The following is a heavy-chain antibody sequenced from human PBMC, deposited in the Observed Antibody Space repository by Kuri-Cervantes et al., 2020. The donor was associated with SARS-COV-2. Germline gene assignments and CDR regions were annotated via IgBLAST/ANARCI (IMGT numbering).Heavy chain of an antibody. J-gene: IGHJ3*02. Sequence: ASVKVSCKASGYTFTGYYMHWVRQAPGQGLEWMGWINPNSGGTNYAQKFQGRVTMTRDTSISTAYMELSRLRSDDTAVYYCARDGGVWATREMGAFDIWGRGTMVTVSS. CDR2: INPNSGGT. D-gene: IGHD3-16*01. CDR1: GYTFTGYY. V-gene: IGHV1-2*02. CDR3: ARDGGVWATREMGAFDI.